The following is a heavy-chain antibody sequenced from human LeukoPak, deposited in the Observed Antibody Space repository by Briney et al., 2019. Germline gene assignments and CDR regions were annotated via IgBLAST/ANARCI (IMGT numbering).Heavy chain of an antibody. J-gene: IGHJ4*02. CDR3: ATDPAYCGGDCYWVY. Sequence: PSVKVSCKVSGYTLTELSMHWVRQAPGKGLEWMGGFDPEDGETIYAQKFQGRVTMTEDTSTDTAYMELSSLRSEDTAVYYCATDPAYCGGDCYWVYWGQGTLVTVSS. V-gene: IGHV1-24*01. CDR2: FDPEDGET. D-gene: IGHD2-21*01. CDR1: GYTLTELS.